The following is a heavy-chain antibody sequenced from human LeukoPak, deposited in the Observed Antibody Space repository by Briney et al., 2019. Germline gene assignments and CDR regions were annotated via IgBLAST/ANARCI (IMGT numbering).Heavy chain of an antibody. J-gene: IGHJ3*02. CDR3: ARAAGYNWNDGYAFDI. CDR2: ISSSSSYI. Sequence: GGSLRLSCAASGFTFSSYSMNWVRQAPGKGLEWVSSISSSSSYIYYADSVKGRFTISRDNAKNSLYLQMNSLRAEDTAVYYCARAAGYNWNDGYAFDIWAKGQWSPSLQ. V-gene: IGHV3-21*01. CDR1: GFTFSSYS. D-gene: IGHD1-20*01.